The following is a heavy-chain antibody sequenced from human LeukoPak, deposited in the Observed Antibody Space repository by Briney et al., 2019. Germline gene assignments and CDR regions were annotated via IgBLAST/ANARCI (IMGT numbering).Heavy chain of an antibody. CDR2: ISGSGGST. CDR3: AKDRRSSGWEIDY. J-gene: IGHJ4*02. V-gene: IGHV3-23*01. Sequence: GSLRLPCAVSGFTFSSYAMSWVRQAPGKGLEWVSAISGSGGSTYYADSVKGRFTISRDNSKNTLYLQMNSLRAEDTAVYYCAKDRRSSGWEIDYWGQGTLVTVSS. D-gene: IGHD6-19*01. CDR1: GFTFSSYA.